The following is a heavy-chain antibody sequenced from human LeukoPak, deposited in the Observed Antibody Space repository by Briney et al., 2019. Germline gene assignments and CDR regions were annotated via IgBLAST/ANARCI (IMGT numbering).Heavy chain of an antibody. CDR3: ARVLGSYIFDY. CDR1: GFTFSDYY. CDR2: ISSSSIYT. Sequence: GGSLRLSCAASGFTFSDYYMSWVRQAPGKGLEWVSYISSSSIYTNSADSVKGGFTISRDNAKNSLYLQLNSLKAEDTAVYHCARVLGSYIFDYWGQGTLVTVSS. J-gene: IGHJ4*02. D-gene: IGHD3-10*01. V-gene: IGHV3-11*05.